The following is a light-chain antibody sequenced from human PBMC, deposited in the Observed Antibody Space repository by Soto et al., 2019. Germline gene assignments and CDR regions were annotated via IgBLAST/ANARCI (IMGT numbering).Light chain of an antibody. J-gene: IGKJ5*01. V-gene: IGKV2-30*01. CDR3: MQGTYWPT. CDR2: KVS. Sequence: DVVLTQSPLSLRVTLGQAASLSCRSSQSLVNSDGNTYLTWFQQRPGQSPRRLIYKVSNRDSGVQDRFSGSGSGTDFTLKISRVEAEDVGIYYCMQGTYWPTFGQGTRLEIK. CDR1: QSLVNSDGNTY.